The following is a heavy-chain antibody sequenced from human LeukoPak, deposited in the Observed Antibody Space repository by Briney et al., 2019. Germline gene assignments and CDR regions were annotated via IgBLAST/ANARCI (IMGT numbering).Heavy chain of an antibody. D-gene: IGHD3-16*01. CDR2: IYSGGST. Sequence: PGGSLRLSSAASGFTVSSNYMSWVRQAPGKGLEWVSVIYSGGSTYYADSVEGRFTISRDNSKNTLYLQMDSLRAEDTAVYYCARRRAYSPHFDYWGQGTLVTVSS. CDR3: ARRRAYSPHFDY. J-gene: IGHJ4*02. V-gene: IGHV3-66*01. CDR1: GFTVSSNY.